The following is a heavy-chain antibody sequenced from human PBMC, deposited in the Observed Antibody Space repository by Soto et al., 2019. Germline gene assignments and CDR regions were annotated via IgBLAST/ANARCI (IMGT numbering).Heavy chain of an antibody. Sequence: SVKVSCKASGGTFSSYAISWVRQAPGKGLEWMGGIIPIFGTANYAQKFQGRVTITADESTSTAYMELSSLRSEDTAVYYCARDWETTGTTHWFDPWGQGTLVTVSS. J-gene: IGHJ5*02. V-gene: IGHV1-69*13. CDR1: GGTFSSYA. CDR3: ARDWETTGTTHWFDP. D-gene: IGHD1-1*01. CDR2: IIPIFGTA.